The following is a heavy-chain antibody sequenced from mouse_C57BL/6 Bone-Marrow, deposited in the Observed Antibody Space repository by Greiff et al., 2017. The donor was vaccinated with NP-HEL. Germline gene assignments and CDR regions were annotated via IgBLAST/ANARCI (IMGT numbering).Heavy chain of an antibody. V-gene: IGHV1-50*01. CDR2: IDPSDSYT. D-gene: IGHD1-1*01. J-gene: IGHJ4*01. CDR1: GYTFISSW. Sequence: QVQLQQPGAELVKPGASVKLSCKASGYTFISSWMQWVKQRPGQGLEWIGGIDPSDSYTNYNRKFKGKATLTVDKSSSTAYMGLSSLTSEDSAVYESARGASVVAWYAMEYWGQRASVTVAS. CDR3: ARGASVVAWYAMEY.